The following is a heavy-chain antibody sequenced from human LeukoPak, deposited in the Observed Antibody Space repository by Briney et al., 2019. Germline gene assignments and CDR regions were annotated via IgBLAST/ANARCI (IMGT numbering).Heavy chain of an antibody. V-gene: IGHV4-39*01. J-gene: IGHJ4*02. CDR1: GGSISSSSYY. Sequence: PSETLSLTCTVSGGSISSSSYYWGWIRQPPGKGLEWIGSIYYSGSTYYNPSLKSRVTVSVDTSKDQFSLKLSSVTAADTAVYYCARRYCSGGRCYYFDYWGQGTLVTVSS. CDR2: IYYSGST. D-gene: IGHD2-15*01. CDR3: ARRYCSGGRCYYFDY.